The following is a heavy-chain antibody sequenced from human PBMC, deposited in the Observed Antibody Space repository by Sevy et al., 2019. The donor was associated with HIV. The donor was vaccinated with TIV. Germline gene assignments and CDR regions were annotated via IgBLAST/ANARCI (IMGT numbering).Heavy chain of an antibody. CDR1: GGSFSGYY. D-gene: IGHD2-2*01. V-gene: IGHV4-34*01. CDR2: INHSGTT. CDR3: ARSPPIVVLRGASSWFDP. J-gene: IGHJ5*02. Sequence: SETLSLTCAVHGGSFSGYYWNWIRQPPGKGLEWIGEINHSGTTNYNPSLKSRVTISVDTSKNQFSLKLSSVTAADTTVYYCARSPPIVVLRGASSWFDPWGQGTLVSVSS.